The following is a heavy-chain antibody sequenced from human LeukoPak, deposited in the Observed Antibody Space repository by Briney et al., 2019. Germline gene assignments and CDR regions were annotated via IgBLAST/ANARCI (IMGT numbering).Heavy chain of an antibody. J-gene: IGHJ4*01. CDR3: ASQTGYCSSTSCSVDY. CDR2: ISSSGSTI. Sequence: GGSLRLSCAASGFTFSSYEMNWVRQAPGKGLEWVSYISSSGSTIYYADSVKGRFTISRDNAKNSLYLQMNSLRAEDTAVYYCASQTGYCSSTSCSVDYWGHGTLVTVSS. V-gene: IGHV3-48*03. CDR1: GFTFSSYE. D-gene: IGHD2-2*01.